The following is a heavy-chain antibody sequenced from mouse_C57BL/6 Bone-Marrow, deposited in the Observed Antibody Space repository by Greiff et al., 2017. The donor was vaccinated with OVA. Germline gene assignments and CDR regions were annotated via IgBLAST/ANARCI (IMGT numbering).Heavy chain of an antibody. J-gene: IGHJ4*01. V-gene: IGHV1-81*01. CDR3: ARDLLRVGSPY. CDR2: TYPRSGNT. Sequence: VKLVESGAELARPGASVKLSCKASGYTFTSYGISWVKQRTGQGLEWIGETYPRSGNTYYNEKFKGKATLTADKSSSTAYMELRSLTSEDSAVYFCARDLLRVGSPYWGQGTSVTVSS. D-gene: IGHD2-10*01. CDR1: GYTFTSYG.